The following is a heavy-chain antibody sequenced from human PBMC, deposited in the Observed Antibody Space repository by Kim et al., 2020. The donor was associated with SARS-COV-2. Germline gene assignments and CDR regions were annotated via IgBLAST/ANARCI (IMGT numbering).Heavy chain of an antibody. CDR1: VFNFNYYG. CDR3: AKRGGVFDFSRSSYIDY. J-gene: IGHJ4*01. CDR2: ISYEGSKK. V-gene: IGHV3-30*18. Sequence: GGSLRLSCVVSVFNFNYYGMHWVRQAPGKGLEWVAGISYEGSKKFYADSLMGRFTISRDSSKNTLYLQMDSLRSEDTAVYYCAKRGGVFDFSRSSYIDY. D-gene: IGHD3-3*01.